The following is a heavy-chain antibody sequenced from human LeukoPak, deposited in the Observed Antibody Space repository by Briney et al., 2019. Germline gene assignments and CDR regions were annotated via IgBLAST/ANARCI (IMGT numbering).Heavy chain of an antibody. Sequence: SETLSLTCSVSGGSMSSPSFYWAWIRQPPGKGLEWIGNIYYSGSTYYNPSLQSRVTISVDTSKNQFSLKLTSVTAADKAVYYCAIMSRGVILGPNYYSYYMDVWGKGATVIVSS. CDR3: AIMSRGVILGPNYYSYYMDV. D-gene: IGHD3-10*01. CDR2: IYYSGST. V-gene: IGHV4-39*01. J-gene: IGHJ6*03. CDR1: GGSMSSPSFY.